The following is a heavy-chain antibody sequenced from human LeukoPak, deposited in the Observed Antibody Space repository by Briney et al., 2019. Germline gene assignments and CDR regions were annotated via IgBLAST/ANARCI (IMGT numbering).Heavy chain of an antibody. J-gene: IGHJ4*02. Sequence: SETLFLTCTVSGGSISSYYWSWIRQPAGKGLEWIGRIYTSGSTNYNPSLKSRVTISVDTSKNQFSLKLSSVTAADTAVYYCAREPYYDILTVYFDYWGQGTLVTVSS. CDR1: GGSISSYY. V-gene: IGHV4-4*07. CDR3: AREPYYDILTVYFDY. CDR2: IYTSGST. D-gene: IGHD3-9*01.